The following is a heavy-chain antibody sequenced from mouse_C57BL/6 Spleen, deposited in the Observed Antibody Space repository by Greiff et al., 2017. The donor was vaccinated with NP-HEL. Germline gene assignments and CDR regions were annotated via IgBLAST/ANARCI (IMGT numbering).Heavy chain of an antibody. V-gene: IGHV1-76*01. Sequence: QVQLQQSGAELVRPGASVKLSCKASGYTFTDYYINWVKQRPGQGLEWIARIYPGSGNTYYNEKFKGKATLTAEKSSSTAYMQLSSLTSEDSAVYFCAREGGYYVAWFAYWGQGTLVTVSA. CDR3: AREGGYYVAWFAY. J-gene: IGHJ3*01. CDR1: GYTFTDYY. CDR2: IYPGSGNT. D-gene: IGHD2-3*01.